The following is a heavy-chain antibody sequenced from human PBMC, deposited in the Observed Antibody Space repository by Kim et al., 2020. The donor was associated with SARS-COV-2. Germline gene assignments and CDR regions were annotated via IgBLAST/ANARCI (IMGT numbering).Heavy chain of an antibody. Sequence: SLKSRGTISADTSKNQLSLKLSSVTAADTAVYYCARDGYTSGYDAEYFQQWGQGTLVTVSS. CDR3: ARDGYTSGYDAEYFQQ. D-gene: IGHD5-18*01. J-gene: IGHJ1*01. V-gene: IGHV4-34*01.